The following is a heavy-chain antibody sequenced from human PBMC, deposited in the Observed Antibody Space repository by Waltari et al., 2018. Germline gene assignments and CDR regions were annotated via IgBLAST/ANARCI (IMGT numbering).Heavy chain of an antibody. D-gene: IGHD3-22*01. CDR3: WTYYYDSSGYYSIDY. CDR1: GGSFSGYY. Sequence: QVQLQQWGAGLLKPSETLSLTCAVYGGSFSGYYWGWNRQPPGKGLEWIGEINHSGSTNYNPSLKSRVTISVDTSKNQFSLKLSSVTAADTAVYYCWTYYYDSSGYYSIDYWGQGTLVTVSS. V-gene: IGHV4-34*01. J-gene: IGHJ4*02. CDR2: INHSGST.